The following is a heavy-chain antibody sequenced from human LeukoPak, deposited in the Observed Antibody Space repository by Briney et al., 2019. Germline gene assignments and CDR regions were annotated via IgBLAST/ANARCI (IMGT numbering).Heavy chain of an antibody. Sequence: PGRSLRLSCAASGFTFSSYAMHWVRQAPGKGLEWVAVISYDGSNKYYADSVKGRFTISRDNSKNTLYLQMNSLRAADTAVYYCARPYQGYWGQGTLVTVSS. CDR3: ARPYQGY. CDR2: ISYDGSNK. CDR1: GFTFSSYA. J-gene: IGHJ4*02. V-gene: IGHV3-30-3*01.